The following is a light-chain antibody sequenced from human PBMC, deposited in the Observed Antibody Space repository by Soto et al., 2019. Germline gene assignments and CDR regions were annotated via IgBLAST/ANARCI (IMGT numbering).Light chain of an antibody. J-gene: IGKJ1*01. V-gene: IGKV1-5*01. CDR3: QQYNNYPRT. Sequence: DIQMTQSPSTLSASIGDRVTITCRASESIRTWLAWYQHKPGKAPKFLIYDASSVESGVPSRFSGSGSGTEFTLTISNLQPDDFATYFCQQYNNYPRTFGHGTKVDIK. CDR1: ESIRTW. CDR2: DAS.